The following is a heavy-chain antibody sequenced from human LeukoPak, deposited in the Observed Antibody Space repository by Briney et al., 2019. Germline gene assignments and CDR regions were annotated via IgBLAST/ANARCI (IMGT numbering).Heavy chain of an antibody. CDR1: GFTFSSYS. CDR2: IWYDGSNK. Sequence: GGSLRLSCAASGFTFSSYSMNWVRQAPGKGLEWVAVIWYDGSNKYYADSVKGRFTISRDNSKNTLYLQMNSLRAEDTAVYYCARVSDYSNYFDYWGQGTLVTVSS. CDR3: ARVSDYSNYFDY. V-gene: IGHV3-33*08. J-gene: IGHJ4*02. D-gene: IGHD4-11*01.